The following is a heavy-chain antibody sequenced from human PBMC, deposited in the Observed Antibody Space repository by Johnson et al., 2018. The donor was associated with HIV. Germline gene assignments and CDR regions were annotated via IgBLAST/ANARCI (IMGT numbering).Heavy chain of an antibody. V-gene: IGHV3-30*02. J-gene: IGHJ3*02. CDR3: AKEGYNYGVVGFDI. CDR1: GFTFSNAW. CDR2: IRYDGSNK. Sequence: QVQLVESGGGLVKPGGSLRLSCAASGFTFSNAWMSWVRQAPGKGLEWVAFIRYDGSNKYYADSVKGRFTISRDNSKNTLYLQMNSLRAEDTAVYYCAKEGYNYGVVGFDIWGQGTMVTVSS. D-gene: IGHD3-3*01.